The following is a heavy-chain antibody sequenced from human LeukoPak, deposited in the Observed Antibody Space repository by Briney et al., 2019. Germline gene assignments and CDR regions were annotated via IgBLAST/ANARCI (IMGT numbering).Heavy chain of an antibody. D-gene: IGHD1-26*01. CDR2: ISSSSSYI. J-gene: IGHJ4*02. V-gene: IGHV3-21*03. CDR1: GFTFSSYS. Sequence: PGGSLRLSCAASGFTFSSYSMNWVRRAPGKGLEWVSSISSSSSYIYYADSVKGRFTISRDNAKNSLYLQMNSLEIEDTAVYYCSTDSFLRTKLVGAPDYWGQGTLVTVSS. CDR3: STDSFLRTKLVGAPDY.